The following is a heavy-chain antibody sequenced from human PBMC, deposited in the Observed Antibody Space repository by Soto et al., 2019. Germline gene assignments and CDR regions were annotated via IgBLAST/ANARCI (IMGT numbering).Heavy chain of an antibody. D-gene: IGHD3-10*01. J-gene: IGHJ6*02. Sequence: GGSLRLSCAASGFTFSSYSMNWVRQAPGKGLEWVSSISSSSSYIYYADSVKGRFTISRDNAKNSLYLQMNSLRAEDTAVYYCARPMAHYYYYGMDVWGQGTTVTVSS. CDR1: GFTFSSYS. CDR2: ISSSSSYI. CDR3: ARPMAHYYYYGMDV. V-gene: IGHV3-21*01.